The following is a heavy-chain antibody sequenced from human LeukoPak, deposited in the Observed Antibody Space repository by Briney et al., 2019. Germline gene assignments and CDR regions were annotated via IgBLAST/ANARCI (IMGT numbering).Heavy chain of an antibody. CDR3: ARPRINWNYGTNFDY. D-gene: IGHD1-7*01. Sequence: IPGGSLRLSCAASGFTFSSYSMNWVRQAPGKGLEWVSSISSSSSYIYYADSVKGRFTISRDNAKNSLYLQMNSLRAEDTAVYYCARPRINWNYGTNFDYWGQGTLVTVSS. J-gene: IGHJ4*02. CDR2: ISSSSSYI. V-gene: IGHV3-21*01. CDR1: GFTFSSYS.